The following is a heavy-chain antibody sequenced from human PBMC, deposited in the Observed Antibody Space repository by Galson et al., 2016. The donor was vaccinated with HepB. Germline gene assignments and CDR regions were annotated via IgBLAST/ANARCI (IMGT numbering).Heavy chain of an antibody. Sequence: SLRLSCAASGFAFSSYAMSWVRQAPGKGLEWVSGISDSGGTTYYADSVKGRFTISRDNFKNMVYLQMNSLRAEDTAVYYCARDRRSGSYGDDFHIWGQGTMVTVSS. D-gene: IGHD1-26*01. J-gene: IGHJ3*02. CDR3: ARDRRSGSYGDDFHI. CDR2: ISDSGGTT. CDR1: GFAFSSYA. V-gene: IGHV3-23*01.